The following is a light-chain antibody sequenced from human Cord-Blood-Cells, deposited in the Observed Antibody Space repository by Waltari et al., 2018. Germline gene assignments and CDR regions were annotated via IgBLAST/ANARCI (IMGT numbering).Light chain of an antibody. J-gene: IGKJ4*01. CDR3: QQYYSTPLT. CDR1: QSVLYSSNNKNH. CDR2: WAS. V-gene: IGKV4-1*01. Sequence: DIVMTQSPDSLAVSLGERATINCKSSQSVLYSSNNKNHLAWYQQNPGQPPKLVIYWASTRESGVPDRFIGSGSGTDFTLTISSLQAEDVAVYYCQQYYSTPLTFGGGTKVEIK.